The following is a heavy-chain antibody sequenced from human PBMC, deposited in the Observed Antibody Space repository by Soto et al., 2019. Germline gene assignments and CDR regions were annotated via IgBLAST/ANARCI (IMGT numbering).Heavy chain of an antibody. J-gene: IGHJ3*01. CDR3: VREGSGWYSRGSFDF. CDR2: ISGSGGSA. D-gene: IGHD6-19*01. CDR1: GFTFSSYE. Sequence: GGSLRLSCAASGFTFSSYEMNWVRQAPGKGLEWVSVISGSGGSAPYADSVQGRFTISRDNSNNTLYLQMNSLRAEDTAIYSCVREGSGWYSRGSFDFWGRGTMVTVSS. V-gene: IGHV3-23*01.